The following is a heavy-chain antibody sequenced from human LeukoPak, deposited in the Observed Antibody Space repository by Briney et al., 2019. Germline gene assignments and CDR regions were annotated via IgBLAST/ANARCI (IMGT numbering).Heavy chain of an antibody. CDR3: AKSDYSSPYFDY. CDR2: ISYDGSNT. CDR1: GYTFSSYG. D-gene: IGHD4-11*01. Sequence: GRSLRLSCAASGYTFSSYGKHWVRQAPGKGLEWVAVISYDGSNTEYADSVKGRFTISRDNSKNTVFLQMNSLRVEDTAVYYCAKSDYSSPYFDYWGQGTLVTVSS. J-gene: IGHJ4*02. V-gene: IGHV3-30*18.